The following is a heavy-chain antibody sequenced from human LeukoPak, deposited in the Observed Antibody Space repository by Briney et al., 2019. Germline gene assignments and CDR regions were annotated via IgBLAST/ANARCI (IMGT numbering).Heavy chain of an antibody. Sequence: GGSLRLSCAASGFTFSDYYMSWIRQAPGKGLGWGSYISSSGSTIYYADSVKGRFTISRDNAKNSLYLQMNSLRAEDTAVYYCARDVLGYYGSGSPQDYWGQGTLVTVSS. CDR1: GFTFSDYY. CDR3: ARDVLGYYGSGSPQDY. D-gene: IGHD3-10*01. V-gene: IGHV3-11*01. CDR2: ISSSGSTI. J-gene: IGHJ4*02.